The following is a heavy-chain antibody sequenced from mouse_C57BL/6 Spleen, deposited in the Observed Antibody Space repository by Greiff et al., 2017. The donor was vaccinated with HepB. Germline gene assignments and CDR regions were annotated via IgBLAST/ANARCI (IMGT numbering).Heavy chain of an antibody. D-gene: IGHD1-1*01. Sequence: VQLQQSGPELVKPGASVKMSCKASGYTFTDYNMHWVKQSHGKSLEWIGYINPNNGGTSYNQKFKGKATLTVNKSSSTAYMELRSLTSEESAVYYCARGYGSSFAWFAYWGQGTLVTVSA. CDR2: INPNNGGT. V-gene: IGHV1-22*01. CDR1: GYTFTDYN. J-gene: IGHJ3*01. CDR3: ARGYGSSFAWFAY.